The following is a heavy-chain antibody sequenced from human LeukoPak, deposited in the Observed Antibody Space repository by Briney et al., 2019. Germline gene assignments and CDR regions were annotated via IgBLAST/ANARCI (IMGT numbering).Heavy chain of an antibody. CDR2: IDPSDSYT. V-gene: IGHV5-10-1*01. D-gene: IGHD2-15*01. CDR1: GYSFTSYW. CDR3: ASRLGYCSGGSCYDY. J-gene: IGHJ4*02. Sequence: GESLKISCKGSGYSFTSYWISWVRQMPGKGLEWMVRIDPSDSYTNYSPSFQGHVTISADKSISTAYLQWSSLKASDTAMYYCASRLGYCSGGSCYDYWGQGTLVTVSS.